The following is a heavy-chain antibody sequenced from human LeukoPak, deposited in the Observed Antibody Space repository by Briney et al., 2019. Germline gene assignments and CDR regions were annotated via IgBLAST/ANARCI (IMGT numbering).Heavy chain of an antibody. CDR1: GGTFSNYA. V-gene: IGHV1-69*06. Sequence: SVKVSCKASGGTFSNYAISWVRQAPGQGLEWMGGIIPIFHTTNYAQKFQGRVTITADKSTTTAYMELSSLKSEDTAVYYCAKDADWNDDGGYFDYWGQGTLVTVSS. J-gene: IGHJ4*02. CDR2: IIPIFHTT. D-gene: IGHD1-1*01. CDR3: AKDADWNDDGGYFDY.